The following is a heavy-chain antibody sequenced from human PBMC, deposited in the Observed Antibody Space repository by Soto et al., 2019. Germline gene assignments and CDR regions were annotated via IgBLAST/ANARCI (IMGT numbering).Heavy chain of an antibody. D-gene: IGHD6-13*01. J-gene: IGHJ4*02. Sequence: GASVKVSCKASGYTFTSYAMHWVRQAPGQRLEWMGWINAGNGNTKYSQKFQGRVTITRDTSASTAYMELSSLRSEDTAVYYCARGMQSGSWTFLFDYWGQGTLVTVSS. CDR2: INAGNGNT. CDR3: ARGMQSGSWTFLFDY. CDR1: GYTFTSYA. V-gene: IGHV1-3*01.